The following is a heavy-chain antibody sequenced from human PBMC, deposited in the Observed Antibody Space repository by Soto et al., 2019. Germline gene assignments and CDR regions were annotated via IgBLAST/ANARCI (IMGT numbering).Heavy chain of an antibody. J-gene: IGHJ4*01. V-gene: IGHV1-24*01. CDR2: FDPEDGET. D-gene: IGHD2-15*01. CDR3: ATDLNLGYCSGGSCYPGFDFDY. Sequence: ASVRVSCKVSGYTLTELSMHWVRQAPGKGLERMGGFDPEDGETIYAQKFQGRVTMTEDTSTDTAYMELSNLRSEDTAVYYCATDLNLGYCSGGSCYPGFDFDYWG. CDR1: GYTLTELS.